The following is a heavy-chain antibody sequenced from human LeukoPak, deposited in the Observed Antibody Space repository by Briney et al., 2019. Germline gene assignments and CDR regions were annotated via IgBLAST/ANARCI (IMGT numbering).Heavy chain of an antibody. J-gene: IGHJ4*02. Sequence: PGGSLRLSCAASGFTFDDYAMHWVRQAPGKGLEWVSGIGWNSGSVGYADSVKGRFTISRDNSKNTLYLQMNSLRAEDTAVYYCAKGYSGSYYYLFDYWGQGTLVTVSS. CDR1: GFTFDDYA. CDR2: IGWNSGSV. V-gene: IGHV3-9*01. CDR3: AKGYSGSYYYLFDY. D-gene: IGHD1-26*01.